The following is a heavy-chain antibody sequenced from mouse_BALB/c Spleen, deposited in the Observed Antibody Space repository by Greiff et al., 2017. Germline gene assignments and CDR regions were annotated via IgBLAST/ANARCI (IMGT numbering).Heavy chain of an antibody. V-gene: IGHV1-9*01. J-gene: IGHJ4*01. CDR2: ILPGSGST. D-gene: IGHD2-3*01. CDR1: GYTFSSYW. Sequence: QVQLQQSGAELMKPGASVKISCKATGYTFSSYWIEWVKQRPGHGLEWIGEILPGSGSTNYNEKFKGKATFTADTSSNTAYMQLSSLTSEDSAVYYCARGWLLRRGYYAMDYWGQGTSVTVSS. CDR3: ARGWLLRRGYYAMDY.